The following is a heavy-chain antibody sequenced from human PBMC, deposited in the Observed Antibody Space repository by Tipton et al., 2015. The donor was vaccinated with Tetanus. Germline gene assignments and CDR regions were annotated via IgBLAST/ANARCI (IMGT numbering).Heavy chain of an antibody. CDR1: GFIFSSYG. J-gene: IGHJ4*02. D-gene: IGHD2-15*01. V-gene: IGHV3-33*01. Sequence: CAASGFIFSSYGIHWVRQAPGKGLERVAVSWYDGTDKYYADSGKGRFTISRDNSKNTLYLQMNSLRAEDTAVYYCAREADCSGGSCFSGDFDNWGRGSLVTVSS. CDR3: AREADCSGGSCFSGDFDN. CDR2: SWYDGTDK.